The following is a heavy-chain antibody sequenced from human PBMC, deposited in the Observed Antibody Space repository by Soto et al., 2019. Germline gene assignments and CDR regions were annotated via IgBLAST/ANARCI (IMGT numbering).Heavy chain of an antibody. CDR1: GFTFSSYS. J-gene: IGHJ4*02. CDR3: ARGTIGSPNSFGY. CDR2: ISSSSSTI. D-gene: IGHD1-26*01. Sequence: GGSLRLSCAASGFTFSSYSMNWVRQAPGKGLEWVSSISSSSSTIYYADSVKGRFTISRDNSKNTLYLQMNSLRAEDTAVYYCARGTIGSPNSFGYWGQGTLVTVSS. V-gene: IGHV3-48*01.